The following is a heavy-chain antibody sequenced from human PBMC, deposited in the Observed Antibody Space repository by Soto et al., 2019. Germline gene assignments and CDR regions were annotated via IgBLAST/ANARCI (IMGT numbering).Heavy chain of an antibody. V-gene: IGHV3-33*01. CDR2: IWYDGSNK. Sequence: QVQLVESGGGVVQPGRSLRLSCAASGFTFSSYGMHWVRQAPGKGLEWVAVIWYDGSNKYYADSVKGRFTISRDNSKNTLYLQMNSLRAEDTAVYYCARDRIAVAGTVGVFYFDYWGQGTLVTVSS. CDR1: GFTFSSYG. CDR3: ARDRIAVAGTVGVFYFDY. J-gene: IGHJ4*02. D-gene: IGHD6-19*01.